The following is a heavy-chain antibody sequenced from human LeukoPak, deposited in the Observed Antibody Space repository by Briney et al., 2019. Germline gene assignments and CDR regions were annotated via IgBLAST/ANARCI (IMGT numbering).Heavy chain of an antibody. V-gene: IGHV4-59*01. CDR1: GGSISSYY. Sequence: PSETLSLTCTVSGGSISSYYWSWIRQPPGKGLEWIGYIYYSGSTNYNPSLKSRVTISVDTSKNQFSLKLSSVTAADTAVYYCARESGYCGGDCYHFDYWGQGTLVTVSS. J-gene: IGHJ4*02. D-gene: IGHD2-21*02. CDR2: IYYSGST. CDR3: ARESGYCGGDCYHFDY.